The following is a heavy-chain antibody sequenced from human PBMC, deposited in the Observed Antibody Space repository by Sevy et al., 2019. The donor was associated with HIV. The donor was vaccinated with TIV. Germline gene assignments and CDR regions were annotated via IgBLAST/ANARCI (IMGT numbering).Heavy chain of an antibody. Sequence: GGSLRLSCAASGFTFSSYAMHWVRQAPGKGLEWVAVISYDGSNKYYADSVKGRFTISRDNSKNTLYLQMNGLRAEDTAVYYCARPAYYYDSSGNFDYWGQGTLVTVSS. D-gene: IGHD3-22*01. CDR3: ARPAYYYDSSGNFDY. CDR2: ISYDGSNK. CDR1: GFTFSSYA. V-gene: IGHV3-30*04. J-gene: IGHJ4*02.